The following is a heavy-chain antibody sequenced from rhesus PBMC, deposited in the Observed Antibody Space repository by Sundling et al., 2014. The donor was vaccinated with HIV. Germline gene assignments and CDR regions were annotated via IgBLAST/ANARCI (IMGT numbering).Heavy chain of an antibody. Sequence: EVQLVETGGGLVQPGGSLKLSCAASGFTFSNYGMSWVRQAPGKGLEWVSAINSGGGSTYYADSVRGRFTISRDNSKNTLSLQMNSLRADDTAVYYCAKAAGGLRFYWYFDLWGPGTPITISS. CDR1: GFTFSNYG. D-gene: IGHD3-3*01. J-gene: IGHJ2*01. V-gene: IGHV3S42*01. CDR2: INSGGGST. CDR3: AKAAGGLRFYWYFDL.